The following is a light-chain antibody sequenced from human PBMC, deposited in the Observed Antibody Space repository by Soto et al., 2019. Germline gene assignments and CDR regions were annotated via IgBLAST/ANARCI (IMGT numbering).Light chain of an antibody. CDR1: SSDVGSYNL. CDR3: CSYAGGSIYVV. V-gene: IGLV2-23*01. Sequence: QSALTQPASVSGSPGQSITISCTGSSSDVGSYNLVSWYQLHPGKAPKNIFYEDSKRPSGVSNRFSGSKSGNTASLTISGLQAEDEADYYCCSYAGGSIYVVFGGGTKLTVL. J-gene: IGLJ2*01. CDR2: EDS.